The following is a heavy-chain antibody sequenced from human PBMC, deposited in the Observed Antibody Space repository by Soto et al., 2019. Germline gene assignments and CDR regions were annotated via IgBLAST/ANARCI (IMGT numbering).Heavy chain of an antibody. CDR2: IYYSGST. D-gene: IGHD2-15*01. Sequence: SETLSLTCTVSGGSISSYYWSWIRQPPGKGLEWIGYIYYSGSTNYNPSLKSRVTISVDTSKNQFSLKLSSVTAADTAVYYCARGDCSGGSCPDYWGQGTLVTVSS. CDR3: ARGDCSGGSCPDY. V-gene: IGHV4-59*01. J-gene: IGHJ4*02. CDR1: GGSISSYY.